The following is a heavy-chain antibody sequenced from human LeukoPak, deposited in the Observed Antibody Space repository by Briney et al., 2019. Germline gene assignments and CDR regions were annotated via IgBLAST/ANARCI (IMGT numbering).Heavy chain of an antibody. CDR3: ARLSSHYGDYKVDP. Sequence: ASVKVSCKASGGTFNSYAISWVRQAPGQGLEWMGWMNPNSGNTGYAQKFQGRVTITRNTSISTAYMELSSLRSEDTAVYYCARLSSHYGDYKVDPWGQGTLVTVSS. CDR2: MNPNSGNT. V-gene: IGHV1-8*03. D-gene: IGHD4-17*01. J-gene: IGHJ5*02. CDR1: GGTFNSYA.